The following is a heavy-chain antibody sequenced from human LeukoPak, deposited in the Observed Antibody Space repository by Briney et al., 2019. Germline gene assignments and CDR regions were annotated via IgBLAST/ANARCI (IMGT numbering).Heavy chain of an antibody. CDR2: IHYSGST. CDR3: ARHGATDSFDY. Sequence: SQTLSLTCTVSGGSFTSADNYCSWIRQPPGKGLEWIGYIHYSGSTFYNPSLKSRVTISVDTSKNQFSLKLSSVTAADTAVYYCARHGATDSFDYWGQGTLVTVSS. CDR1: GGSFTSADNY. J-gene: IGHJ4*02. D-gene: IGHD3-16*01. V-gene: IGHV4-30-4*01.